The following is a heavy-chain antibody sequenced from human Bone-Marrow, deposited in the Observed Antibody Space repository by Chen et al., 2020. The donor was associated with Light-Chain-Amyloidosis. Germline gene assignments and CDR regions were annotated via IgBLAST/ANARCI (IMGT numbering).Heavy chain of an antibody. CDR2: ISYDGSNK. CDR1: GFTFSSYA. CDR3: ARGGYYYDSSGYQPPGFSWGYYYYYGMDV. Sequence: GFTFSSYAMHWVRQAPGKGLEWVAVISYDGSNKYYADSVKGRFTISRDNSKKTLYLQMNSLRAEDTAVYYCARGGYYYDSSGYQPPGFSWGYYYYYGMDVWGQGTTVTVSS. J-gene: IGHJ6*02. V-gene: IGHV3-30-3*01. D-gene: IGHD3-22*01.